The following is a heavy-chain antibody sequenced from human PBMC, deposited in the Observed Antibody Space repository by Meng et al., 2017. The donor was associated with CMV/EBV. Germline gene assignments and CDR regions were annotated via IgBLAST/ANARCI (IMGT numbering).Heavy chain of an antibody. Sequence: SETLSLTCTVSGGPISSYYWSWIRQPPGKGLEWIGEINHSGSTNYNPSLKSRVTISVDTSKNQFSLKLSSVTAADTAVYYCARGKVDIVNWGQGTLVTVSS. CDR3: ARGKVDIVN. V-gene: IGHV4-34*01. CDR2: INHSGST. J-gene: IGHJ4*02. D-gene: IGHD5-12*01. CDR1: GGPISSYY.